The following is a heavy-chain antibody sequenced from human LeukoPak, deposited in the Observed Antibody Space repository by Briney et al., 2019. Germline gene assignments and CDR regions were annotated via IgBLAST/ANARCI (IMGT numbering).Heavy chain of an antibody. J-gene: IGHJ6*04. CDR3: ARGSGYYYYYGMDV. Sequence: SVKVSCKAYGGTFSSYAISWVRQAPGQGLEWMGGIIPIFGTANYAQKFQSRVTITADKSTSTAYMELSSLRSEDTAVYYCARGSGYYYYYGMDVWGKGTTVTVSS. CDR2: IIPIFGTA. V-gene: IGHV1-69*06. CDR1: GGTFSSYA.